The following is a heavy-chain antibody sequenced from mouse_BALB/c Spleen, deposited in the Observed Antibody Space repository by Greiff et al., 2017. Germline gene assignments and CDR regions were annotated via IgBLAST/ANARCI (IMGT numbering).Heavy chain of an antibody. V-gene: IGHV14-3*02. Sequence: VQLQQSGAELVKPGASVKLSCTASGFNIKDTYMHWVKQRPEQGLEWIGRIDPANGNTKYDPKFQGKATITADTSSNTAYLQLSSLTSEDTAVYYCARDYYGNPYAMDYWGQGTSVTVSS. CDR1: GFNIKDTY. J-gene: IGHJ4*01. CDR2: IDPANGNT. D-gene: IGHD2-1*01. CDR3: ARDYYGNPYAMDY.